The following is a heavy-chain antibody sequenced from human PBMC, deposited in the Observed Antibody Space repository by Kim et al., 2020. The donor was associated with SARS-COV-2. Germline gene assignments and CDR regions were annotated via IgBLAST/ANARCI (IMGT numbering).Heavy chain of an antibody. J-gene: IGHJ2*01. CDR2: IYYSGST. CDR3: ARDHREWLQYTANWYFDL. Sequence: SETLSLTCTVSGGSISSYYWSWIRQPPGKGLEWIGYIYYSGSTNYNPFLKSRVTISVDTSKNQFSLKLSSVTAEDTAVYYCARDHREWLQYTANWYFDL. CDR1: GGSISSYY. V-gene: IGHV4-59*01. D-gene: IGHD3-3*01.